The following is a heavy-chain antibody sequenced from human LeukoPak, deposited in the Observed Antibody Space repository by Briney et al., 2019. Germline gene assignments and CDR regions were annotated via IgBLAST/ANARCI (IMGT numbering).Heavy chain of an antibody. J-gene: IGHJ4*02. CDR2: INPNSGDT. D-gene: IGHD2-2*03. CDR3: ARLDGVGYCSSTSCLWDY. V-gene: IGHV1-2*02. CDR1: GYTFTGYY. Sequence: ASVKVSCKASGYTFTGYYMHWVRQAPGQGLEWMGWINPNSGDTNYAQKFQGRVTITADESTSTAYMELSSLRSEDTAVYYCARLDGVGYCSSTSCLWDYWGQGTLVTVSS.